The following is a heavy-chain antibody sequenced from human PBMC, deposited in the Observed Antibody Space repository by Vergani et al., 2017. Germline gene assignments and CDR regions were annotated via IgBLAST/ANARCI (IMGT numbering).Heavy chain of an antibody. V-gene: IGHV3-74*03. CDR2: IKSDGSIT. CDR3: ARDIFKAAVYLGY. Sequence: DVHLAESGGGFFQPGGSLRLSCSASGFSFNSYWMHWVRQVPGKGLLWVSRIKSDGSITAYADSVKGRFTISRDNSKNTLYLQMNSLRAEDTAVYYCARDIFKAAVYLGYWGQGTLVTVSS. J-gene: IGHJ4*02. D-gene: IGHD6-13*01. CDR1: GFSFNSYW.